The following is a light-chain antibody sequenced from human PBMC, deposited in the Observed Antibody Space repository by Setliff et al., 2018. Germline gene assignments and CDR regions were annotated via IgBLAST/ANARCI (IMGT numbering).Light chain of an antibody. Sequence: QSVLTQPAAVSGSPGQSITISCAGTNSDVGGYNYVSWYQQHPGKAPKLMIYDVSKRPSGASNRFSGSKSGNTASLTISGLQAEDEADYYCSSYRSSSTYVFGTGTKVTVL. CDR1: NSDVGGYNY. V-gene: IGLV2-14*01. CDR2: DVS. CDR3: SSYRSSSTYV. J-gene: IGLJ1*01.